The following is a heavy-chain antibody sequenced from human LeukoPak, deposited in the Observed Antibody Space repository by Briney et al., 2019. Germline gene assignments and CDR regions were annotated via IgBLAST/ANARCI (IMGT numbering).Heavy chain of an antibody. J-gene: IGHJ4*02. V-gene: IGHV3-30-3*01. D-gene: IGHD1-26*01. CDR1: GFTFSLHGTFSIYA. CDR3: ARDRVPFIGKYYFDY. CDR2: ISYDGSNK. Sequence: PGGSLRLSCAAPGFTFSLHGTFSIYAMHWVRQAPGKGLEWVAVISYDGSNKYYADSVKGRFTISRDNSKNTLYLQMNSLRAEDTAVYYCARDRVPFIGKYYFDYWGQGTLVTVSS.